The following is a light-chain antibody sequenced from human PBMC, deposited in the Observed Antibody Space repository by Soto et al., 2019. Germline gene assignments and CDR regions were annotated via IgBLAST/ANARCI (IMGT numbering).Light chain of an antibody. CDR1: HSVRSSY. CDR3: QQYNDWPWT. CDR2: GAS. V-gene: IGKV3-15*01. J-gene: IGKJ1*01. Sequence: EIVLTQSPGTLSLSPGERATLSCRASHSVRSSYLAWYRQKPGQAPRLLIYGASTRATGIPARFSGSESGTEFTLTISGLQYEDFAVYHCQQYNDWPWTFGQGTKVDIK.